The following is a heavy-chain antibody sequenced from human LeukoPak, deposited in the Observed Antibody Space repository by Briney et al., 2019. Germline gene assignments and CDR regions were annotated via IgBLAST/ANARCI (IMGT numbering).Heavy chain of an antibody. CDR2: MNPNSGNT. J-gene: IGHJ4*02. V-gene: IGHV1-8*03. D-gene: IGHD5-18*01. CDR1: GYTFTSYD. Sequence: ASVKVSCKASGYTFTSYDFNWVRQATGQGLEWMGWMNPNSGNTGYAQKFQGRVTITRNTSISTAYMELSSLRSEDTAVYYCARGTAMEDFDYWGQGTLVTVSS. CDR3: ARGTAMEDFDY.